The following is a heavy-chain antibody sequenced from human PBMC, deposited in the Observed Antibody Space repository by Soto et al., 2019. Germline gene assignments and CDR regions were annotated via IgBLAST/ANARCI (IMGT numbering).Heavy chain of an antibody. V-gene: IGHV4-31*03. D-gene: IGHD6-13*01. CDR1: GGSISSGAYY. CDR3: ARDGRLVNYYYYGMDV. J-gene: IGHJ6*02. CDR2: IYYSGST. Sequence: QVQLQESGPGLVKPSQTLPLTCSVSGGSISSGAYYWTWIRQHPGKGLEWIGYIYYSGSTYYNPSLKSRVTISVDTSKNQFSLKLRSVTAADTAVYYCARDGRLVNYYYYGMDVWGQGTTVTVSS.